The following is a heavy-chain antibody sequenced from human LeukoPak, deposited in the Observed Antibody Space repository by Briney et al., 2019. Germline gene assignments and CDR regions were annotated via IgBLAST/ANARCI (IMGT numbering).Heavy chain of an antibody. CDR3: ARARSGPLLWFGELVDY. CDR2: IYSSGST. CDR1: GGSISSYSNY. V-gene: IGHV4-61*02. Sequence: SQTLSLTCTVSGGSISSYSNYWSWIRQPAGKGLEWIGRIYSSGSTNYNPSLKSRVTISVDTSKNQFSLKLSSVTAADTAVYYCARARSGPLLWFGELVDYWGQGTLVTVSS. J-gene: IGHJ4*02. D-gene: IGHD3-10*01.